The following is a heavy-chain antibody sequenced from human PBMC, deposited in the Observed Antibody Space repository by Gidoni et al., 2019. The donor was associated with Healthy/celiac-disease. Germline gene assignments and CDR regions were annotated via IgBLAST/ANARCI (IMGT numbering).Heavy chain of an antibody. CDR1: GFTFSSYS. J-gene: IGHJ5*02. V-gene: IGHV3-48*02. CDR3: ARTVAGTGGGNWFDP. CDR2: ISSSSSTI. D-gene: IGHD6-19*01. Sequence: EVQLVESGGGLVQPGGSLRLSCAASGFTFSSYSMNWVRQAPGKGLEWVSYISSSSSTIYYADSVKGRFTISRDNAKNSLYLQMNSLRDEDTAVYYCARTVAGTGGGNWFDPWGQGTLVTVSS.